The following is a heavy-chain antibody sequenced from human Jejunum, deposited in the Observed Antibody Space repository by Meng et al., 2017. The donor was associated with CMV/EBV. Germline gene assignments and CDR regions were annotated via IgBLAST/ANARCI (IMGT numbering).Heavy chain of an antibody. CDR2: IYASGYT. CDR1: SGSVSDGAYY. D-gene: IGHD5-18*01. CDR3: ARERGYSSLISHFDY. V-gene: IGHV4-61*02. J-gene: IGHJ4*02. Sequence: QVQLQESGPGLVKPSETLSLTCSVSSGSVSDGAYYWGWIRQPAGKGLEWVGRIYASGYTNYNPSLRSRLIISVDKSRNQFSLKLNSVTAADTAVYYCARERGYSSLISHFDYWGQGILVTVSS.